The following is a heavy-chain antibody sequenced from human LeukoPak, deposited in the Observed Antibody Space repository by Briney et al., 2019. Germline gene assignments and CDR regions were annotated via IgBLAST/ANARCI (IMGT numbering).Heavy chain of an antibody. CDR2: IYYSGST. V-gene: IGHV4-59*01. CDR1: GGSISSYY. J-gene: IGHJ4*02. D-gene: IGHD3-3*01. CDR3: ARGPYYDFWSGYILDY. Sequence: SETLSLTCTVSGGSISSYYWSWIRQPPGKGLEWIGYIYYSGSTNYNPSLKSRVTISVDTSKNQFSLKLSSVTAADTAVYYCARGPYYDFWSGYILDYWGQGTLVTVSS.